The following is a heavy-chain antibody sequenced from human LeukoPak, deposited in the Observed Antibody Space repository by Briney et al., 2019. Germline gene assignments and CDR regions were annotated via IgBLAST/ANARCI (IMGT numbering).Heavy chain of an antibody. V-gene: IGHV3-30*03. Sequence: PGGSLRLSCAASGFTFSNYGMHWVRQAPGKGLEWVALISYDGNNKDFADSVKGRFTISRDNSKNTLYLQMNSLRAEDTAVYYCVSSRGDIVVVPAAALDYWGQGTLVTVSS. J-gene: IGHJ4*02. D-gene: IGHD2-2*01. CDR3: VSSRGDIVVVPAAALDY. CDR1: GFTFSNYG. CDR2: ISYDGNNK.